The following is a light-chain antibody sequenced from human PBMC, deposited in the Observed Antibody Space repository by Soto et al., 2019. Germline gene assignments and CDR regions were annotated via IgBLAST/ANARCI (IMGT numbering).Light chain of an antibody. CDR2: KAS. J-gene: IGKJ1*01. Sequence: DIQMTQSPSTLSGSVGDRVTITCRASQTISSWLAWYQQKPGKAPKLLIYKASTLKSGVPSRFSGSGYATEFTLTISSLQPDDFATYYCQHYNSYSEAFGQGTKVELK. CDR3: QHYNSYSEA. V-gene: IGKV1-5*03. CDR1: QTISSW.